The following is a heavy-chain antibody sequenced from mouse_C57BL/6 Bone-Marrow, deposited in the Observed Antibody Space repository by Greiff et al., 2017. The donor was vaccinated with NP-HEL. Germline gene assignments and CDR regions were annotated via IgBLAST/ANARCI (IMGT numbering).Heavy chain of an antibody. D-gene: IGHD1-1*01. Sequence: QVQLQQSGAELARPGASVKLSCKASGYTFTSYGISWVKQRTGQGLEWIGEIYPRSGNTYYNEKFKGKATLTADKSSSTAYMELRSLTSEDSAVYFCARDTTVVARDYFDYWGQGTTLTVSS. CDR3: ARDTTVVARDYFDY. CDR1: GYTFTSYG. J-gene: IGHJ2*01. CDR2: IYPRSGNT. V-gene: IGHV1-81*01.